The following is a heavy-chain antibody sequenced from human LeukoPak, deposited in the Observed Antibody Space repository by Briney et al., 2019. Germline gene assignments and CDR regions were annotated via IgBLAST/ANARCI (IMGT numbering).Heavy chain of an antibody. D-gene: IGHD7-27*01. CDR3: ARDGEKGAFDI. CDR1: GGSISSHY. CDR2: IFYTGST. Sequence: PSETLSLTCTVSGGSISSHYWSWIRQPPGKGLEWIGYIFYTGSTNYNPSLKSRVTISVDTSKNQFSLKLSSVTAADTAVYYCARDGEKGAFDIWGQGTMVTVSS. J-gene: IGHJ3*02. V-gene: IGHV4-59*11.